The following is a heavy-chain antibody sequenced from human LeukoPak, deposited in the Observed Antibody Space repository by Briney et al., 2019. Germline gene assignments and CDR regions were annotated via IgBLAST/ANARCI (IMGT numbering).Heavy chain of an antibody. D-gene: IGHD6-13*01. Sequence: ESGPTLVKPTQTLTLTCTFSGFSLSTSGVGVGWIRQPPGKALEWLALIYWDDDKRYSPSLKNRLTITKDISKSQVVLTVNNMDPGDTATYYCAHRQQLMPPTYWGQGTLVTVSS. CDR2: IYWDDDK. CDR1: GFSLSTSGVG. V-gene: IGHV2-5*02. CDR3: AHRQQLMPPTY. J-gene: IGHJ4*02.